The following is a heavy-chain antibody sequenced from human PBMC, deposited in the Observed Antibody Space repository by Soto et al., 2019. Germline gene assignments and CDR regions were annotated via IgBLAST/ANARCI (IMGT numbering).Heavy chain of an antibody. Sequence: QITLQESGPTLVKPTQNLTLTCTFSGFSFTNAGVAVGWIRHTPGGALEWLTLIYYNDDRRFSPSLNTRLTITGDTSKNHVVHSLTNVHPGDTATYFCAHSDGSYEIIYFDYWGQGIPVTVSS. D-gene: IGHD2-15*01. V-gene: IGHV2-5*01. CDR1: GFSFTNAGVA. CDR2: IYYNDDR. CDR3: AHSDGSYEIIYFDY. J-gene: IGHJ4*02.